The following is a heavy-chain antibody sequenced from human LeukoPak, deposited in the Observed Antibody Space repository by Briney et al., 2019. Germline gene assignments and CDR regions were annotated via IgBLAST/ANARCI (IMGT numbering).Heavy chain of an antibody. D-gene: IGHD5-24*01. CDR1: GFSLSTSGMC. CDR2: IDWDDDK. J-gene: IGHJ6*02. Sequence: SGPTLVNPTQTLTLTCTFSGFSLSTSGMCVSWIRQPPGKALEWLARIDWDDDKYYSTSLKTRLTISKNTSKNQVVLTMTNMDPVDTATYYCARIRRDGYNTYYYGMDVWGQGTTVTVSS. CDR3: ARIRRDGYNTYYYGMDV. V-gene: IGHV2-70*11.